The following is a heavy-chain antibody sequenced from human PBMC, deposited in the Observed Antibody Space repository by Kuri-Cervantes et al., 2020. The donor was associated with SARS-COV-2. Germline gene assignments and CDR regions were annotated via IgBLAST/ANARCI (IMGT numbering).Heavy chain of an antibody. CDR2: ISGPGRTT. Sequence: GGSLRLSCAASGFTFSSYAMDWVRQAPGKGLEWVSAISGPGRTTHYADSVKGRFTLSRDNAKNMLFLQMNSLRAEDTAVYYCVRDGDHWNFDYWGQGTLVTVSS. CDR3: VRDGDHWNFDY. CDR1: GFTFSSYA. D-gene: IGHD1-1*01. V-gene: IGHV3-23*01. J-gene: IGHJ4*02.